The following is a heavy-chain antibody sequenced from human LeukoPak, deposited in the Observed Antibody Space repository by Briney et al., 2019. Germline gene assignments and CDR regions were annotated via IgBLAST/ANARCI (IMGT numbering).Heavy chain of an antibody. CDR1: GGSFSGYY. CDR3: ARRVAVPSLYYYYMDV. CDR2: INHSGST. J-gene: IGHJ6*03. Sequence: PSETLSLTCAVYGGSFSGYYWSWIRQPPGKGLEWIGEINHSGSTNYNPSLKSRVTISVDTSKNQFSLKLSSVTAADTAVYYCARRVAVPSLYYYYMDVWGKGTTVTVSS. D-gene: IGHD6-19*01. V-gene: IGHV4-34*01.